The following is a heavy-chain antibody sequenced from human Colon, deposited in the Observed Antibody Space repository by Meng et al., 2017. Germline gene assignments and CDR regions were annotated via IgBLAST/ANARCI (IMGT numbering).Heavy chain of an antibody. CDR3: ARGFPKYYYGSGSYYRAYGMDV. CDR1: GGSFSGYY. J-gene: IGHJ6*02. V-gene: IGHV4-34*01. CDR2: INHSGST. Sequence: SETLSLTCAVYGGSFSGYYWSWIRQPPGKGLEWIGEINHSGSTNYNPSLKSRVTISVDTSKNQFSLKLSSVTAADTAVYYCARGFPKYYYGSGSYYRAYGMDVRGQGTTVTVSS. D-gene: IGHD3-10*01.